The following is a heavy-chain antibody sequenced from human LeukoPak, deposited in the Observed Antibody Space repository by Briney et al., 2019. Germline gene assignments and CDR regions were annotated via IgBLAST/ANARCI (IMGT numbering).Heavy chain of an antibody. D-gene: IGHD1-14*01. CDR3: AREVRIRSRWFDS. Sequence: PSETLSLTCSVSGASISSGEYNWSWMRQPAGKGRVWIGRIYTSGNKNNLNSSLKSPVIISQDEYYNQYSLQLNPVTAADAAVYFCAREVRIRSRWFDSWGQGTRVSVSS. CDR2: IYTSGNK. J-gene: IGHJ5*01. V-gene: IGHV4-61*02. CDR1: GASISSGEYN.